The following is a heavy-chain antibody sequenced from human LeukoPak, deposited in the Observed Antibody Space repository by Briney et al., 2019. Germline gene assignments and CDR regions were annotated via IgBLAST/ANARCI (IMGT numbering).Heavy chain of an antibody. CDR3: ARDLDGSGIRGFDP. V-gene: IGHV4-39*07. D-gene: IGHD3-10*01. Sequence: PSETLSLTCTVSGGSISRSSYYWGWMRQSPGKGLEWIGSAYYSGNTYYNPSLKSRVTISVETSKNQFSLKLSSVTAADTAVYYCARDLDGSGIRGFDPWGQGTLVTVSS. CDR1: GGSISRSSYY. CDR2: AYYSGNT. J-gene: IGHJ5*02.